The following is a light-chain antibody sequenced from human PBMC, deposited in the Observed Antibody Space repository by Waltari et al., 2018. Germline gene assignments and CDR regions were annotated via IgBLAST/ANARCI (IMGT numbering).Light chain of an antibody. J-gene: IGLJ3*02. V-gene: IGLV2-11*01. CDR2: DVN. Sequence: QSALTQPRSVSGSPGQSVTISCTGTSSDVGAYDYVSWYQQHPGKAPRFRLYDVNKRPAGSPDRFSGSKSGNTASLTISGLQAEDEADYYCCSFGGGYPVVFGGGTTLTVL. CDR1: SSDVGAYDY. CDR3: CSFGGGYPVV.